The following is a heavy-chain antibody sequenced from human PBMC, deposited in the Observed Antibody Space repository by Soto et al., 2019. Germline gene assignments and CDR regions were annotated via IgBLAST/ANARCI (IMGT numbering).Heavy chain of an antibody. CDR2: ISYDGSNT. V-gene: IGHV3-30-3*01. Sequence: LXLSCAASRFTFSRFSMHWVRQAPCKGLAWVAVISYDGSNTHYAESVKGRFNISRDDSKNTVYLQMNKLRGEDSAVYYCARDHGMFLSYYYYGMDVWGQGTTVTVSS. J-gene: IGHJ6*02. CDR1: RFTFSRFS. CDR3: ARDHGMFLSYYYYGMDV. D-gene: IGHD3-10*02.